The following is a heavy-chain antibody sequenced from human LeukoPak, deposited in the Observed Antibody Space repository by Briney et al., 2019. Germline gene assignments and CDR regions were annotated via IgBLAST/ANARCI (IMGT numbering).Heavy chain of an antibody. Sequence: GGSLRLSCAASGFTFGSYEMNWVRQAPGKGLEWVSYISSSGSTIYYADSVKGRFTISRDNAKNSLYLQMNSLRAEDTAVYYCAKDNYDSSGYCFDWGQGTLVTVSS. D-gene: IGHD3-22*01. V-gene: IGHV3-48*03. CDR1: GFTFGSYE. CDR2: ISSSGSTI. J-gene: IGHJ4*02. CDR3: AKDNYDSSGYCFD.